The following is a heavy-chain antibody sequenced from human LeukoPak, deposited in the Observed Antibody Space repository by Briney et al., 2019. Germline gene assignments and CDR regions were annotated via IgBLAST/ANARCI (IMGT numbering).Heavy chain of an antibody. Sequence: SETLSLTCGVSGDSINTNYWWSWVRPSPEKGLEWIAEINHSGTTNYNPSLKSRVTISLDKSQNHFSLKVNSVTAADTAVYFCVTYTSGWYRNYWGQGTLVTVSS. J-gene: IGHJ4*02. CDR2: INHSGTT. D-gene: IGHD6-19*01. CDR3: VTYTSGWYRNY. V-gene: IGHV4-4*02. CDR1: GDSINTNYW.